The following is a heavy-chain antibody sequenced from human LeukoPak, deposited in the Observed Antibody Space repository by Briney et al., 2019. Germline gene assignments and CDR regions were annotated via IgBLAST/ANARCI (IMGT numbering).Heavy chain of an antibody. CDR3: AALSEARGYSYGIFDY. V-gene: IGHV4-59*01. J-gene: IGHJ4*02. D-gene: IGHD5-18*01. Sequence: SEALSLTCTVSDGSISSYYWSWIRQPPGKGLEWIGYIYYSGSTNYNPSLKSRVTISVDTSKNQFSLKLSSVTAADTAVYYCAALSEARGYSYGIFDYWGQGTLVTVSS. CDR2: IYYSGST. CDR1: DGSISSYY.